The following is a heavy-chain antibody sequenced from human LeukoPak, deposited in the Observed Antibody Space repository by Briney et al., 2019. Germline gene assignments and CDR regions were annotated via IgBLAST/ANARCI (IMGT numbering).Heavy chain of an antibody. D-gene: IGHD6-13*01. CDR3: AKDRTGYSSSWYDY. J-gene: IGHJ4*02. V-gene: IGHV3-66*01. CDR1: GFTVSSNY. Sequence: GGSLRLSCAASGFTVSSNYMSWVHQAPGKGLEWVSVIYSGDNTYYADSVKGRFTISRDISKNTLYLQMNSLRAEDTAVYYCAKDRTGYSSSWYDYWGQGTLVTVSS. CDR2: IYSGDNT.